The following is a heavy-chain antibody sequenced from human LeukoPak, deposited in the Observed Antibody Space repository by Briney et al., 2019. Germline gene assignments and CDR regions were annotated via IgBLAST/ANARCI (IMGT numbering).Heavy chain of an antibody. CDR3: ARVGCRGGSCYSDAFDI. J-gene: IGHJ3*02. V-gene: IGHV4-59*01. D-gene: IGHD2-15*01. CDR1: GGSISSYY. CDR2: IYYSGST. Sequence: SETLSLTCTVSGGSISSYYWSWIRQPPGKGLEWIGYIYYSGSTNYNPSLKSRVTISVDTSKNQFSLKLRSVTAADTAVYYCARVGCRGGSCYSDAFDIWGQGTMVTVSS.